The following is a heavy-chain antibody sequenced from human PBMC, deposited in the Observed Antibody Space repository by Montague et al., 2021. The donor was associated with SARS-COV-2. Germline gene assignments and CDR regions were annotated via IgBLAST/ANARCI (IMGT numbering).Heavy chain of an antibody. J-gene: IGHJ4*02. CDR1: GGSISSYY. D-gene: IGHD4-23*01. CDR3: ARRGDYGGPRFDY. V-gene: IGHV4-59*08. CDR2: IYYSGST. Sequence: ETLSLTCTVSGGSISSYYWSWIRQPPGKGLEWIGYIYYSGSTNYYPSLKSRVTISVDTSKNQFSLKLSSVTAADTAVYYCARRGDYGGPRFDYWGQGTLVPVSS.